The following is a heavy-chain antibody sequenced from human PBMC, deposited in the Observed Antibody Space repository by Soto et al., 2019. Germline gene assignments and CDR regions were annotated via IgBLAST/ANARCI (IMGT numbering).Heavy chain of an antibody. CDR2: IYHSGST. Sequence: QLQLQESGSGLVKPSQTLSLTCAVSGGSISSGGYSWSWIRQPPGKGLEWIGYIYHSGSTYYNPSLKSRVXXSXDXSKSQFSLKLSSVTAADTAVYYCARAHYGDYGYGMDVWGQGTTVTVSS. D-gene: IGHD4-17*01. V-gene: IGHV4-30-2*01. CDR1: GGSISSGGYS. CDR3: ARAHYGDYGYGMDV. J-gene: IGHJ6*02.